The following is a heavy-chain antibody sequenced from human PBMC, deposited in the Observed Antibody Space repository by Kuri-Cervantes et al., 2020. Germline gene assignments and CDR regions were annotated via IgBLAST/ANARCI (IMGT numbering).Heavy chain of an antibody. CDR1: GFTFDDYG. CDR2: IKSKTDGGTT. CDR3: TTGVAAAPGAY. J-gene: IGHJ4*02. V-gene: IGHV3-15*01. D-gene: IGHD6-13*01. Sequence: GESLKISCAASGFTFDDYGMSWVRQAPGKGLEWVGRIKSKTDGGTTDYAAPVKGRFTISRDDSKNTLYLQMNSLKTEDTAVYYCTTGVAAAPGAYWGQGTLVTVSS.